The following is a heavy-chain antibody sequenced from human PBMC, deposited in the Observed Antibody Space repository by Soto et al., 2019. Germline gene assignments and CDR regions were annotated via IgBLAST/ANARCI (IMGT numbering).Heavy chain of an antibody. CDR1: GFTFSDYY. D-gene: IGHD6-13*01. CDR3: ARHKNRQLAIGWFDP. Sequence: QVQLVEAGGGLVKPGGSLRLSCAASGFTFSDYYMSWIRQAPGKGLEWLSYISHSGASIAYADSVKGRFTISRDNPRNSLYLQMNTLTVADAAVYYCARHKNRQLAIGWFDPWGQGTLVTVSS. J-gene: IGHJ5*02. CDR2: ISHSGASI. V-gene: IGHV3-11*01.